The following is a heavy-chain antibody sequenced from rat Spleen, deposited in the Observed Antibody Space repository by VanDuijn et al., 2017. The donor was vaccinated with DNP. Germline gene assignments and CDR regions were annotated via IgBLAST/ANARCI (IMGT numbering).Heavy chain of an antibody. J-gene: IGHJ4*01. Sequence: EVQLVESGGGLVQPGRSMKLSCAASGFTFSNYDMAWVRQAPKKGLEWVATISYDGSSTYYRDSVKGRFTISRDNAKSTLYLQMDSLRSEDTATYYCTTGGIPYAMDAWGQGTSVTVSS. CDR3: TTGGIPYAMDA. CDR2: ISYDGSST. CDR1: GFTFSNYD. D-gene: IGHD1-11*01. V-gene: IGHV5-7*01.